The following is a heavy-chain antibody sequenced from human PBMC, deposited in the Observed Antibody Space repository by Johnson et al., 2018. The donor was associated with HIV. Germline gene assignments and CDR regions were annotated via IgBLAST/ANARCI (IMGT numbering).Heavy chain of an antibody. CDR1: GFTFSTYA. Sequence: VQLVESGGGVVQPGRSLRLSCAASGFTFSTYAMHWVRQAPGKGLEWVANIKQDGSEKYYVDSVKGRFTISRDNAKNSLYLQMNSLRAEDTAVYYCARELEIAQGLDAFDIWGQGTMVIVSS. J-gene: IGHJ3*02. D-gene: IGHD5-24*01. V-gene: IGHV3-7*03. CDR2: IKQDGSEK. CDR3: ARELEIAQGLDAFDI.